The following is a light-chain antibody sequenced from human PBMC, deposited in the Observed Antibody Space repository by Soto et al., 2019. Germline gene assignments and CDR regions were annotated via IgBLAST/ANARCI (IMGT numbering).Light chain of an antibody. CDR2: SAS. Sequence: AIRMTQSPSSLSASTGDRVTTTCRASQGISSYLAWYQQKPGKAPKLLIYSASTLQSGVPSRFSGSGSGTDFTLTIGCLQSEDFATYYCQQYYSYPRYTFGQGTKLEIK. CDR1: QGISSY. J-gene: IGKJ2*01. CDR3: QQYYSYPRYT. V-gene: IGKV1-8*01.